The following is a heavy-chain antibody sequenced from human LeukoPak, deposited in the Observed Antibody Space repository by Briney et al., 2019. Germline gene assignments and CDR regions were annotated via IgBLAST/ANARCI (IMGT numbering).Heavy chain of an antibody. Sequence: ASVKVSCKVSGYTFTGYYMHWVRQAPGQGLEWMGWINPNSGGTNYAQKFQGRVTMTRDTSISTAYMELSRLRSDDTAVYYCARVLGRVSSGWSRFDPWGQGTLVTVSS. CDR2: INPNSGGT. CDR3: ARVLGRVSSGWSRFDP. D-gene: IGHD6-19*01. CDR1: GYTFTGYY. V-gene: IGHV1-2*02. J-gene: IGHJ5*02.